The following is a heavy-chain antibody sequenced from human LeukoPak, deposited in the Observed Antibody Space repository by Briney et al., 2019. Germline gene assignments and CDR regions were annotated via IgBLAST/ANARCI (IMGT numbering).Heavy chain of an antibody. CDR2: INHSGST. CDR3: ARESGSYNSFDY. CDR1: GGSFSGYY. V-gene: IGHV4-34*01. D-gene: IGHD1-26*01. J-gene: IGHJ4*02. Sequence: SETLSLTCAVYGGSFSGYYWSWIRQPPGKGLEWIGEINHSGSTNYNPSLKSPFTISVDTSKNQFSLKLSSVTAADTAVYYCARESGSYNSFDYWGQGTLVTVSS.